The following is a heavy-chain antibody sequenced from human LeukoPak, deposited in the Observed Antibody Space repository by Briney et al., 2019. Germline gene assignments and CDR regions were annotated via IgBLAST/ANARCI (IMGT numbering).Heavy chain of an antibody. CDR3: ARGPLVTDFDY. CDR1: GGSISSYY. CDR2: IYYSGST. Sequence: SVTLSLTCTVSGGSISSYYWSWIRQPPGKGLEWIGYIYYSGSTNYNPSLKSRVTISVDTSKNQFSLKLSSVTAADTAVYYCARGPLVTDFDYWGQGTLVTVSS. V-gene: IGHV4-59*01. J-gene: IGHJ4*02. D-gene: IGHD1-14*01.